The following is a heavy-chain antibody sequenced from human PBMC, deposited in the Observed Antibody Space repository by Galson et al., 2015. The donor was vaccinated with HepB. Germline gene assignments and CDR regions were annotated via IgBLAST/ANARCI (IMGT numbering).Heavy chain of an antibody. CDR1: GSTFTSYD. V-gene: IGHV1-8*01. Sequence: SVKVSCKASGSTFTSYDINWVRQATGQGLEWMGWMNPNSGNTGYAQMFQGRVTMTRNTSISTAYMELSSLRSEDTAVYYRASFGLIGSITMVRGVIIPPNLDWFDPWGQGTLVTVSS. D-gene: IGHD3-10*01. CDR2: MNPNSGNT. CDR3: ASFGLIGSITMVRGVIIPPNLDWFDP. J-gene: IGHJ5*02.